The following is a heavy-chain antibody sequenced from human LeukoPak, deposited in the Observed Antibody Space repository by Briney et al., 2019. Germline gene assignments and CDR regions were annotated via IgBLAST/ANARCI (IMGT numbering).Heavy chain of an antibody. CDR1: Y. J-gene: IGHJ4*02. CDR3: ASRGANRFGY. D-gene: IGHD1-26*01. CDR2: INHSGST. V-gene: IGHV4-34*01. Sequence: YXXXIRQPPGKXXEWIGEINHSGSTNYNPSLKSRVTISVDTSKNQFSLKLSSVTAADTAVYYCASRGANRFGYWGQGTLVTVSS.